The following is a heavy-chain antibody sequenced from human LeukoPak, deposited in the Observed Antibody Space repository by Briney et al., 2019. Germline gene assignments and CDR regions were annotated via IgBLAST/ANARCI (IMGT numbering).Heavy chain of an antibody. CDR1: GFTFNNAW. CDR3: ARVLRSRDGNWFDP. Sequence: GSLRLSCAASGFTFNNAWLSWVRQAPGKGLEWIGYIYYSGSTNYNPSLKSRVTISVDTSKNQFSLKLSSVTAADTAVYYCARVLRSRDGNWFDPWGQGTLVTVSS. CDR2: IYYSGST. J-gene: IGHJ5*02. V-gene: IGHV4-59*01. D-gene: IGHD2-15*01.